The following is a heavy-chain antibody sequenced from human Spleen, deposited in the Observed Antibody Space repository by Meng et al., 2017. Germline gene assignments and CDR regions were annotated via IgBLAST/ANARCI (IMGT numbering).Heavy chain of an antibody. V-gene: IGHV1-69*13. D-gene: IGHD6-13*01. J-gene: IGHJ5*02. CDR2: IIPIFGTA. Sequence: SVKVSCKASGGTFSSYAISWVRQAPGQGLEWMGGIIPIFGTANYAQKFQGRVTITADESTSTAYMELSSLRSEDTAVYYCARGRAAAGTNWFDPWGQGTLVTVSS. CDR3: ARGRAAAGTNWFDP. CDR1: GGTFSSYA.